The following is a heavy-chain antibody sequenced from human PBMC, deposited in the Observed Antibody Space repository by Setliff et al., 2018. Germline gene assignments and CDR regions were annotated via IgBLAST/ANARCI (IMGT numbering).Heavy chain of an antibody. J-gene: IGHJ3*02. D-gene: IGHD4-17*01. CDR2: IDPNTGGT. V-gene: IGHV1-2*02. Sequence: ASVKVSCKASGYTFTGFYTHWVRQAPGQGLEWMGWIDPNTGGTNYAQKFQGGVTMTRDTSISTAYMELRSLKSDDTAVYYCARNSVTMNAFDIWGQGTMVTVSS. CDR1: GYTFTGFY. CDR3: ARNSVTMNAFDI.